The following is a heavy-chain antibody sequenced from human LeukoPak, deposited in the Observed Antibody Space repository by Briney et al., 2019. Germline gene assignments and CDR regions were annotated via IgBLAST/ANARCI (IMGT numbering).Heavy chain of an antibody. CDR2: ISYRGDTM. CDR1: GFIFSSYS. J-gene: IGHJ4*02. D-gene: IGHD4-17*01. V-gene: IGHV3-48*02. Sequence: PGGSLRLSCAASGFIFSSYSMNWVRRAPGKGLELVAFISYRGDTMYYADSVRGRFTISRDNAMSSLYLQMNSLRDDDTAVYYCARGETAVTSYLHFWGQGTLVTVSS. CDR3: ARGETAVTSYLHF.